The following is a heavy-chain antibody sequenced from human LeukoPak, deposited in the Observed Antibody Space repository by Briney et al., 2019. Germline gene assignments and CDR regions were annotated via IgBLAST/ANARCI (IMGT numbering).Heavy chain of an antibody. CDR2: IYYSGST. CDR3: ARLVAGTGEYNFDY. V-gene: IGHV4-59*08. Sequence: SETLSLTCTVSGGSISNYYWSWIRQPPGQALEWIGYIYYSGSTNYNPSLKSRVTISVDTSKNQFSLKLSSVTAADTAVYYCARLVAGTGEYNFDYWGQGTLVTVSS. J-gene: IGHJ4*02. CDR1: GGSISNYY. D-gene: IGHD6-19*01.